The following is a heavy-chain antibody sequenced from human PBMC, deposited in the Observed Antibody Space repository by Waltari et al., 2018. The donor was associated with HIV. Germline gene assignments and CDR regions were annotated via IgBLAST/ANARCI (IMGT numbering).Heavy chain of an antibody. D-gene: IGHD2-21*01. CDR2: INPSGGT. V-gene: IGHV4-34*01. Sequence: QVQLHQWGAGLLKPSETLSVTCTVSGASLGTYYWNWVRHFPGKGLEWIGEINPSGGTTYKPSLKGRVTISRDWSKNLFSLKLTSVTAADTALYYCAGIVHRASYSMDVWGQGTTVTVSS. CDR3: AGIVHRASYSMDV. CDR1: GASLGTYY. J-gene: IGHJ6*02.